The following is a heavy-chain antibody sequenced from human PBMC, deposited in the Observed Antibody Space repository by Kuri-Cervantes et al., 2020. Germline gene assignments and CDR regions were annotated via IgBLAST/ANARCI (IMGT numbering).Heavy chain of an antibody. D-gene: IGHD2-21*02. CDR1: GFTFSSYS. V-gene: IGHV3-21*01. CDR2: ISSSSSYI. CDR3: ARAMVVTAIIPYY. Sequence: GESLKISCAASGFTFSSYSMNWVRQAPGKGLEWVSSISSSSSYIYYADSAKGRFTISRDNAKNSLYLQMNSLRAEDTAVYYCARAMVVTAIIPYYWGQGTLVTVSS. J-gene: IGHJ4*02.